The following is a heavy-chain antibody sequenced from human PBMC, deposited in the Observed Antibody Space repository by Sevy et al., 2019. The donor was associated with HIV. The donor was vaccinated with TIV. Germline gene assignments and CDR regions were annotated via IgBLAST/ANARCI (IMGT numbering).Heavy chain of an antibody. CDR1: GFTFSSYG. D-gene: IGHD3-3*01. V-gene: IGHV3-30*02. CDR2: IRYDGSNK. CDR3: AKDLPVFYDFWSGYYPPYYYYGMDV. J-gene: IGHJ6*02. Sequence: GESLKISCAASGFTFSSYGMHWVRQAPGKGLEWVAFIRYDGSNKYYADSVKGRFTISRDNSKNTLYLQMNSLRAEDTAVYYCAKDLPVFYDFWSGYYPPYYYYGMDVWGQGTTVTVSS.